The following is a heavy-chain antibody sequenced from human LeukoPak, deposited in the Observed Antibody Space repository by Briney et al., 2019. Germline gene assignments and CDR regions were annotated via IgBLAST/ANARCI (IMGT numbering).Heavy chain of an antibody. CDR3: ARDISYSSSWRFDY. J-gene: IGHJ4*02. V-gene: IGHV3-30-3*01. Sequence: GGSLRLSCAASGFTFSSYAMHWVRQAPGKGLEWVAVISFDGSNKYYADSVKGRFTISRDNSKNTLYLQVNSLRAEDTAVYYCARDISYSSSWRFDYWCQGTLVTVSS. D-gene: IGHD6-13*01. CDR1: GFTFSSYA. CDR2: ISFDGSNK.